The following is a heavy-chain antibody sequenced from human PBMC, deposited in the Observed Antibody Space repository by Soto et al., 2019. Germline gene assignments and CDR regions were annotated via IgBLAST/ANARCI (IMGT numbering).Heavy chain of an antibody. V-gene: IGHV4-31*03. CDR2: ISDSGSS. J-gene: IGHJ4*02. CDR1: GGSISSGGFY. CDR3: ARTTFYDIVTAYSSLLDY. D-gene: IGHD3-9*01. Sequence: VQLQESGPGLVKPSQTLTLTCTVSGGSISSGGFYWSWIRQHPGKGLEWIGHISDSGSSYYNPSLESRVTISVDTSKSQFSLKVSAVTAADTAVYFCARTTFYDIVTAYSSLLDYWGQGTLVNGSS.